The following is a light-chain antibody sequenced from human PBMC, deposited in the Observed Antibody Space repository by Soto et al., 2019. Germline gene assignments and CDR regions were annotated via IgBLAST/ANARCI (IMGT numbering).Light chain of an antibody. CDR1: KKDIGVYDF. Sequence: APSSPPAPARSPRQSDNTSCPRTKKDIGVYDFVSWYQHHPGKAPRLIIYEVVQRPSGVPDRFSGSKSGNTASLTVSGLQAADEADYFCKSYAGSNTYVFGSGTKVTVL. J-gene: IGLJ1*01. CDR2: EVV. CDR3: KSYAGSNTYV. V-gene: IGLV2-8*01.